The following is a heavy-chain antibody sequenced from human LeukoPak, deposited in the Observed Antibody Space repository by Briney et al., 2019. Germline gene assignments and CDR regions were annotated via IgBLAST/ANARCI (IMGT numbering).Heavy chain of an antibody. J-gene: IGHJ4*02. D-gene: IGHD1-26*01. CDR2: INHSGST. CDR1: GGSFSGYY. Sequence: PSETLSLTCAVHGGSFSGYYWSWIRQPPGKGLEWTGEINHSGSTNYNPSLKSRVTISVDTSKNQFSLKLSSVTAADTAVYYCARVNIVGATSGDFEYWGQGTLVTVSS. CDR3: ARVNIVGATSGDFEY. V-gene: IGHV4-34*01.